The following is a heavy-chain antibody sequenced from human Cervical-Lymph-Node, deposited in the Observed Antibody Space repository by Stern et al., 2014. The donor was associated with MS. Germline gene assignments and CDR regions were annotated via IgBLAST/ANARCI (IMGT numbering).Heavy chain of an antibody. CDR1: GYIFTAYY. CDR2: INPKSGGT. D-gene: IGHD6-6*01. V-gene: IGHV1-2*02. CDR3: TRALRIADRPSPGGHWFDP. Sequence: DQLVASGAEVEKPGASVKVSCKASGYIFTAYYLHWVRQAPGQGLEWMGRINPKSGGTSYAQSFQGRVTLTRDTSITTAYMDLSRLTSDDTAVYYCTRALRIADRPSPGGHWFDPWGQGTLVIVSS. J-gene: IGHJ5*02.